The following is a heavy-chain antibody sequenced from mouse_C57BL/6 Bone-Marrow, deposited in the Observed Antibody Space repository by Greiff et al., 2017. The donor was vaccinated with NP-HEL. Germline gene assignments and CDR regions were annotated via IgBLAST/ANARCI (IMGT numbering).Heavy chain of an antibody. D-gene: IGHD1-1*01. CDR2: ISDGGSYT. V-gene: IGHV5-4*03. Sequence: EVKLVESGGGLVKPGGSLKLSCAASGFTFSSYAMSWVRQTPEKRLEWVATISDGGSYTYYPDNVKGRFTISRDNAKNNLYLQMSHLKSEDTAMYYCAIVTYCSSYVGNYFDYWGQGTTLTVSS. CDR1: GFTFSSYA. CDR3: AIVTYCSSYVGNYFDY. J-gene: IGHJ2*01.